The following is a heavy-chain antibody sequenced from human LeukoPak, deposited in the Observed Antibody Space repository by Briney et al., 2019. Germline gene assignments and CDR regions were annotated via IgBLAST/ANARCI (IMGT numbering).Heavy chain of an antibody. D-gene: IGHD3-3*01. CDR3: ARDSVEWLLDYYYYYGMDV. V-gene: IGHV3-7*01. J-gene: IGHJ6*02. CDR2: IKQDGSEK. CDR1: GFTFSSYW. Sequence: GGSLRLSCAASGFTFSSYWMSWVRQAPGKGLEWVANIKQDGSEKYYVDSVKGRFTISRDNAKKSLYLQMNSLRAEDTAVYYCARDSVEWLLDYYYYYGMDVWGQGTTVTVSS.